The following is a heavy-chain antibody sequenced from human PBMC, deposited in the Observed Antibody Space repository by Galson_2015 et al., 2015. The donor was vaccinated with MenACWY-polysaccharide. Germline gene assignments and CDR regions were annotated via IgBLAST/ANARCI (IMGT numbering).Heavy chain of an antibody. CDR3: AHSIDPYYYGSGAPYGMDV. D-gene: IGHD3-10*01. V-gene: IGHV2-5*02. J-gene: IGHJ6*02. CDR1: GFSLSTSGVG. CDR2: IYWDDDK. Sequence: PALVKPTQTLTLTCTFSGFSLSTSGVGVGWIRQPPGKALEWLALIYWDDDKRYSPSLRSRLTITKDTSRNQVVLTMTNMDPVDTATYYCAHSIDPYYYGSGAPYGMDVWGQGTTVTVSS.